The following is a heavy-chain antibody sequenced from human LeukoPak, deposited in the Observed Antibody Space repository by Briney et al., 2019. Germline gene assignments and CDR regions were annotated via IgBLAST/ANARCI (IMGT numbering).Heavy chain of an antibody. CDR3: ARGSVLLWFEDPVASQYFQH. Sequence: PSETLSLTCAVYGGSFSGYYWSWIRQPPGKGLEWIGEINHSGSTNYNPSLKSRVTISVDTSKNQFSLKLSSVTAADTAVYYCARGSVLLWFEDPVASQYFQHWGQGTLVTVSS. CDR1: GGSFSGYY. J-gene: IGHJ1*01. D-gene: IGHD3-10*01. CDR2: INHSGST. V-gene: IGHV4-34*01.